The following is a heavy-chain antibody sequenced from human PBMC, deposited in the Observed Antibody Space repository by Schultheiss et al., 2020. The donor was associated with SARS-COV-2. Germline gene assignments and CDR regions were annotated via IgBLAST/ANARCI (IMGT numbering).Heavy chain of an antibody. CDR3: ARMTTVTTDWFDP. J-gene: IGHJ5*02. D-gene: IGHD4-17*01. CDR1: GGSISSSNW. V-gene: IGHV4-4*02. CDR2: IYYSGST. Sequence: SETLSLTCAVSGGSISSSNWWSWVRQPPGKGLEWIGSIYYSGSTYYNPSLKSRVTISVDTSKNQFSLKLSSVTAADTAVYYCARMTTVTTDWFDPWGQGTLVTVSS.